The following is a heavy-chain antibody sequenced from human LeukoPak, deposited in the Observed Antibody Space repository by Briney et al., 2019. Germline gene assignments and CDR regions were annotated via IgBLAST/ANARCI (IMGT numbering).Heavy chain of an antibody. D-gene: IGHD2-2*01. CDR2: IRYDGSNK. V-gene: IGHV3-30*02. Sequence: GGSLRLSCAASGFTFSSYGMHWVRQAPGKGLEWVAFIRYDGSNKYYADSVKGRFTISRDNSKNSLYLQMNSLRAEDTAVYYCARNYCSSTSCYYNYYYMDVWGKGTTVTVSS. CDR3: ARNYCSSTSCYYNYYYMDV. J-gene: IGHJ6*03. CDR1: GFTFSSYG.